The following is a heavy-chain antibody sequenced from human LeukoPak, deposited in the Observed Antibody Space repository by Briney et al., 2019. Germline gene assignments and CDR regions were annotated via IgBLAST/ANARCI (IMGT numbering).Heavy chain of an antibody. CDR1: GFTFSSYA. V-gene: IGHV3-30*02. CDR3: ANGDSGGSGGGY. Sequence: GGSLRLSCATSGFTFSSYAMHWVRQTPGRGLEWVAFIRSNGNDKHYADSVQGRFIISRDNSKNTLYLQMTTLRTEDTAVYYCANGDSGGSGGGYWGQGTLVSVSS. CDR2: IRSNGNDK. J-gene: IGHJ4*02. D-gene: IGHD1-26*01.